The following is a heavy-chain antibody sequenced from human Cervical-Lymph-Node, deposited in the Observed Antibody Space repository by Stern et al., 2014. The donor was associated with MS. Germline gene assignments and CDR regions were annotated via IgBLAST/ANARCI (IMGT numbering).Heavy chain of an antibody. Sequence: VQLVESGGDIVQPGGSLMISCVASGFNFRTYWMHWVRQGPGKGLEWVSRINGDGTVSTYADSVRGRFTISRNNANNTMSLQLDNLRVEDTAIYYCASAYRASWGQGTLVTVST. CDR1: GFNFRTYW. CDR3: ASAYRAS. D-gene: IGHD1-1*01. J-gene: IGHJ4*02. CDR2: INGDGTVS. V-gene: IGHV3-74*02.